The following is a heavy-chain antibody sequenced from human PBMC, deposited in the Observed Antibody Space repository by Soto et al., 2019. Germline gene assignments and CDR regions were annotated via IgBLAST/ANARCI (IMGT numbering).Heavy chain of an antibody. D-gene: IGHD2-15*01. CDR1: GYTLTDHG. CDR3: ARDWTSPSCVSSSCPRGGWSDP. CDR2: INPYNANT. Sequence: GASVKVSCKASGYTLTDHGISWVRQAPGQGLEGRGWINPYNANTRYGEKVQGRVTMTTDTSSTVYMELTGLTSDDTAVYYCARDWTSPSCVSSSCPRGGWSDPWGQGTLVTVSS. J-gene: IGHJ5*02. V-gene: IGHV1-18*04.